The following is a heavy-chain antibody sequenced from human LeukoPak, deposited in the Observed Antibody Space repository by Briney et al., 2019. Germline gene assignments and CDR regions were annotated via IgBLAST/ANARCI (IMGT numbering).Heavy chain of an antibody. CDR3: ARQGPVRFGEDEENDVFDI. Sequence: PSETLSLTCTVSGGSISSSSYFWGWIRQPPGKGLKWIGSIYYSGSTYYNPSLKSRVTISVDTSKNQFSLKLSSVTAADTAVYYCARQGPVRFGEDEENDVFDIWGQGTMVIVSS. D-gene: IGHD3-10*01. J-gene: IGHJ3*02. CDR2: IYYSGST. CDR1: GGSISSSSYF. V-gene: IGHV4-39*01.